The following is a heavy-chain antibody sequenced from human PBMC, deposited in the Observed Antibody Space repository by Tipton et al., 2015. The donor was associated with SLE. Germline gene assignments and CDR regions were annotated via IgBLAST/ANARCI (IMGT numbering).Heavy chain of an antibody. V-gene: IGHV3-53*01. CDR1: GFTVSSNY. CDR3: AKAAWGGLNDY. Sequence: SLRLSCIVSGFTVSSNYMSWVRQAPGKGLEWVSCIYSGGSTYYADSLKGRFTISRDKDENTVYLQMNSLRVEDTAVYFCAKAAWGGLNDYWGQGTLVTVSS. D-gene: IGHD3-16*01. J-gene: IGHJ4*02. CDR2: IYSGGST.